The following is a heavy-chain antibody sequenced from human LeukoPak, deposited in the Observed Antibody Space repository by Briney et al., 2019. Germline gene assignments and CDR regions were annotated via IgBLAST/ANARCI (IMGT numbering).Heavy chain of an antibody. Sequence: ASVKVSCKASGYTFTSYGISLVRQAPGQGLEWMGWISAYNGNTNYAQKFQGRVTITADKSTSTAYMEQSSLRSEDTAVYYCARDPLYCSGGSCYFHYYYYGMDVWGQGTTVTVSS. CDR3: ARDPLYCSGGSCYFHYYYYGMDV. V-gene: IGHV1-18*01. D-gene: IGHD2-15*01. J-gene: IGHJ6*02. CDR1: GYTFTSYG. CDR2: ISAYNGNT.